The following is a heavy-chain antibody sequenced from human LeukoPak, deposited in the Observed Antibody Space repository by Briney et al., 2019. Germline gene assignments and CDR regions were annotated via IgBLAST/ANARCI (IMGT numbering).Heavy chain of an antibody. J-gene: IGHJ6*02. D-gene: IGHD6-19*01. V-gene: IGHV3-21*01. Sequence: GGSLRLSCAASGFTFSSYSMNWVRQAPGKGLEWVSSISSSSSYIYYADSVKGRFTISRDNAKNSLYLQMNSLRAEDTAVYYCARDHKTPVGGWMYGMDVWGQGTTVTVSS. CDR2: ISSSSSYI. CDR1: GFTFSSYS. CDR3: ARDHKTPVGGWMYGMDV.